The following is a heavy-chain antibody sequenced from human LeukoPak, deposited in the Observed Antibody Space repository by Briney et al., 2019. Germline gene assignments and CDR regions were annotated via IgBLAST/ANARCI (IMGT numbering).Heavy chain of an antibody. CDR2: IYYSGST. V-gene: IGHV4-39*01. D-gene: IGHD6-6*01. Sequence: NPSETLSLTCTVSGGSISSSSYYWGWIRQPPGKGLEWIGSIYYSGSTYYNPSLKSRVTISVDTSKNQFSLKLSSVTAADTAVYYCARLGSSSWSYWFDPWGQGTLVTVSS. CDR3: ARLGSSSWSYWFDP. J-gene: IGHJ5*02. CDR1: GGSISSSSYY.